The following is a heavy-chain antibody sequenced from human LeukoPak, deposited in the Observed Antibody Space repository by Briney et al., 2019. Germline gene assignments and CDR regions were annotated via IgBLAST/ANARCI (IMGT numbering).Heavy chain of an antibody. CDR3: ARGGWRIQLWNDAFDF. CDR2: FYYSGST. D-gene: IGHD3-16*01. Sequence: SETLSLTCAVSGGSISSYYWSWIRQPPGKGLEWIGFFYYSGSTNYNPSLKSRVTISVDTSKNHFSLKLSSVTAADTAVYYCARGGWRIQLWNDAFDFWGQGAMVTVSS. CDR1: GGSISSYY. V-gene: IGHV4-59*01. J-gene: IGHJ3*01.